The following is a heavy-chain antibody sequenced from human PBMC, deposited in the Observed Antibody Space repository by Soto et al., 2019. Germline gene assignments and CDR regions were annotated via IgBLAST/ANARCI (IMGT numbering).Heavy chain of an antibody. D-gene: IGHD3-10*01. Sequence: GESLKISCAASGFTVSSNYMSWVRQAPGKGLEWVSVIYSGGSTYYADSVKGRFTISRDNSKNTLYLQMNSLRAEDTAVYYCARVSLRITMVRGVINPYMDVWGKGTTVTVSS. V-gene: IGHV3-66*01. CDR3: ARVSLRITMVRGVINPYMDV. CDR2: IYSGGST. CDR1: GFTVSSNY. J-gene: IGHJ6*03.